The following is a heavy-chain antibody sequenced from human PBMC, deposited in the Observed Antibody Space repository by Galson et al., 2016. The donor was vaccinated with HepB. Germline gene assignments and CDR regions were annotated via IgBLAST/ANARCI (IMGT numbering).Heavy chain of an antibody. J-gene: IGHJ5*02. CDR1: GYTFTTFG. D-gene: IGHD7-27*01. CDR3: ARSGDGNWFET. V-gene: IGHV1-18*04. CDR2: ISGYDGTT. Sequence: SVKVSCKASGYTFTTFGIAWVRRAPGQGLEWVGWISGYDGTTHYAQNLQGRTTMTADTSTTTVHMELRSLRSDDTAMYYCARSGDGNWFETWGQGTLVTVSS.